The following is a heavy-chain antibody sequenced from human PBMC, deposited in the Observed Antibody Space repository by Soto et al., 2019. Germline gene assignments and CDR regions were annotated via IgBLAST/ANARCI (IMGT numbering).Heavy chain of an antibody. V-gene: IGHV1-69*13. CDR3: ARHSYGSVPGMDV. CDR2: ITPIFGTA. D-gene: IGHD5-18*01. J-gene: IGHJ6*02. CDR1: GSTFSSYA. Sequence: SVKVSCKSSGSTFSSYAISWVPQAPGQGLEWLGGITPIFGTANYAQTFQGRVTITADESTSPAYMELNSLRSEDTAVYYCARHSYGSVPGMDVWPKGPRSP.